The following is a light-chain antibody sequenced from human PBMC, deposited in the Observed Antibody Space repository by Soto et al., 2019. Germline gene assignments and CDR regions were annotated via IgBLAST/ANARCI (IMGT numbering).Light chain of an antibody. V-gene: IGKV1-5*01. J-gene: IGKJ1*01. CDR1: QSITDW. CDR3: QQYNSYRT. Sequence: DIQMTQSPCTLSASVGDRVTITCRASQSITDWLAWYQQKPGKAPKILIYDASSLESGVPSRFSGSGSGTEFTLTISSLQPDEFATYYCQQYNSYRTFGQGTKVDIK. CDR2: DAS.